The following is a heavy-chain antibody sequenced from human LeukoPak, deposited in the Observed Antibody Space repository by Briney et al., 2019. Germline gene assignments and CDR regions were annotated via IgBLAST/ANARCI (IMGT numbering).Heavy chain of an antibody. CDR2: IKQDGSEK. V-gene: IGHV3-7*03. D-gene: IGHD6-19*01. CDR1: GFSFSTYW. Sequence: PGGSLRLSCAASGFSFSTYWMSWVRQAPGKGLEWVANIKQDGSEKYYVDSVKGRFTISRDNAKNSLYLEMNSLRAEDTAVYYCARVKGSYSNGDWGQGTLVTVSS. J-gene: IGHJ4*02. CDR3: ARVKGSYSNGD.